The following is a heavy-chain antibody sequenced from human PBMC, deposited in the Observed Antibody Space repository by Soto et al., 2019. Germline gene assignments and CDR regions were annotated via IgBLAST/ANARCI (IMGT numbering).Heavy chain of an antibody. Sequence: EVQLLESGGGLVQPGGSLRLSCAASGFTFSSYAMSWVRQAPGKGLEWVSGISDSGGSTYYADSVKGRFTISRDNSKNTLYLQMNSLRAEDTAVYYCVICCGGTCYSRIHYWGQGTLVTVSS. CDR2: ISDSGGST. V-gene: IGHV3-23*01. D-gene: IGHD2-15*01. J-gene: IGHJ4*02. CDR1: GFTFSSYA. CDR3: VICCGGTCYSRIHY.